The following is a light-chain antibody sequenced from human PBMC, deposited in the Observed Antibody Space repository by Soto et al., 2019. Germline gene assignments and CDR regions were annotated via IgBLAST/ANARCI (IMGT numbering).Light chain of an antibody. Sequence: QAVVTQPPSVSGAPGQRVTMSCTGSSSNIGAGCDVHWYQHLTGTAPKLLIYDNTNRPSGVPDRFSGSKSGTSASLAITGLQAEDEADDYCQSYDTGLSGPVVFGGGTKLTVL. V-gene: IGLV1-40*01. CDR2: DNT. CDR1: SSNIGAGCD. CDR3: QSYDTGLSGPVV. J-gene: IGLJ2*01.